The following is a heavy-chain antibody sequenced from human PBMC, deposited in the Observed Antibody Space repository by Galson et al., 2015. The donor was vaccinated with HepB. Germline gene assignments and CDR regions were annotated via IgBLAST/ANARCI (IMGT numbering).Heavy chain of an antibody. CDR3: ASSITIFGVAPFY. CDR2: IYYSGST. Sequence: TLSLTCTVSGGSISSGDYYWSWIRQPPGKGLEWIGYIYYSGSTYYNPSLKSRVTISVDTSKNQFSLKLSSVTAADTAVYYCASSITIFGVAPFYWGQGTLVTVSS. J-gene: IGHJ4*02. D-gene: IGHD3-3*01. V-gene: IGHV4-30-4*01. CDR1: GGSISSGDYY.